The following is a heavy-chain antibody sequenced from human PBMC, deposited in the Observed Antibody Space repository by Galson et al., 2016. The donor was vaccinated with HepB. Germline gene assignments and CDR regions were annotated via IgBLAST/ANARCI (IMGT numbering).Heavy chain of an antibody. CDR1: GFTFSAYD. CDR2: VGTAGDT. V-gene: IGHV3-13*01. D-gene: IGHD2-21*02. J-gene: IGHJ6*02. CDR3: ARSLVPTAQRPYFYAKDV. Sequence: SLRLSCAASGFTFSAYDMHWVRQVTGKTPEWVSTVGTAGDTYYLGTVKGRFTISRENAKNSLYLQMNNLRAGDTAVYYCARSLVPTAQRPYFYAKDVWGQGTTVTVSS.